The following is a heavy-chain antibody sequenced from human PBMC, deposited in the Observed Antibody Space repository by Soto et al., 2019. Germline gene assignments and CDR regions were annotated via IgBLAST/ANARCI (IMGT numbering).Heavy chain of an antibody. J-gene: IGHJ3*02. D-gene: IGHD2-15*01. V-gene: IGHV5-51*01. CDR1: GYSFTSYW. CDR3: ARILGAKEDFDAFDI. Sequence: ESLKISFKGSGYSFTSYWIGWVRQIPGKGLEWMGIIYPGDSDTRYSPSFQGQVTISADKSISTAYLQWSSLKASDTAMYYCARILGAKEDFDAFDIWGQGTMVTVSS. CDR2: IYPGDSDT.